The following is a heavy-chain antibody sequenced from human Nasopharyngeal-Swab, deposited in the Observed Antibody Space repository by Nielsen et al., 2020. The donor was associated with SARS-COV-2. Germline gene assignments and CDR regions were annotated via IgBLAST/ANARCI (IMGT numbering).Heavy chain of an antibody. J-gene: IGHJ4*02. CDR3: ARGVLD. CDR2: IYHSGST. CDR1: GYSISSGYY. Sequence: SETLSLTCTVSGYSISSGYYWGWIRQPPGKGLEWIGSIYHSGSTYYNPSLKSRVTISVDTSKNQFSLKLSSVTAADTAVYYCARGVLDWGQGTLVTVSS. V-gene: IGHV4-38-2*02.